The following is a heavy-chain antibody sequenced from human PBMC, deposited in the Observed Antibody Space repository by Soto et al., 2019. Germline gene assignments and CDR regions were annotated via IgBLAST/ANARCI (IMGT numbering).Heavy chain of an antibody. CDR2: ISGIGGST. D-gene: IGHD6-19*01. V-gene: IGHV3-23*01. CDR3: AKGLYVSGWYLDY. CDR1: GFSFSSYA. J-gene: IGHJ4*02. Sequence: LRLSCAASGFSFSSYAMSWVRQAPGKGLEWVSTISGIGGSTYYPDSVKGRFTISRDNSKNSLYLQMDSLRAEDTAVYYCAKGLYVSGWYLDYWGQGTLVTVSS.